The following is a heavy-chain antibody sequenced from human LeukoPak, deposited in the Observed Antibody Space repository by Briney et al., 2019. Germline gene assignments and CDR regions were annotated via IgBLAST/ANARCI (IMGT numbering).Heavy chain of an antibody. J-gene: IGHJ6*02. CDR1: GYTFTNYA. D-gene: IGHD3-16*01. V-gene: IGHV1-18*01. CDR2: IRANT. CDR3: ARGAAGEEASNFGMDA. Sequence: ASVKVSCKASGYTFTNYAISWVRQAPGKGLESMGWIRANTNSAQKVQGRVTMTTDTSTSTAYMELRSLRSHDTAVYYCARGAAGEEASNFGMDAWGQGTTVTVSS.